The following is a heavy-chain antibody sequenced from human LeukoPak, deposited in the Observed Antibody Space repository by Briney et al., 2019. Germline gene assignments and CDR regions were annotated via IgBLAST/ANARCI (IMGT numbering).Heavy chain of an antibody. CDR1: GYTFTSYY. CDR2: IYPGGGST. D-gene: IGHD5-12*01. CDR3: ARERVDNPNWFDP. J-gene: IGHJ5*02. Sequence: ASVKVSCKASGYTFTSYYIHWVRQAPGQGLEWMGIIYPGGGSTSYAQKFQGRVTMTRDMSTSTVYMELSSLRSEDTAVYYCARERVDNPNWFDPWGQGTLVLVSS. V-gene: IGHV1-46*01.